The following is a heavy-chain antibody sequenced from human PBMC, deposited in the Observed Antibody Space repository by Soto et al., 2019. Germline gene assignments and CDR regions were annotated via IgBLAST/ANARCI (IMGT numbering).Heavy chain of an antibody. CDR2: INGDGSSA. V-gene: IGHV3-74*01. CDR1: GFTFRSYW. J-gene: IGHJ4*02. CDR3: ARERDARTIFDY. Sequence: GGSLRLSCAASGFTFRSYWMHWVRQAPGKGLVWVSRINGDGSSATYADAVEGRFTISRDNAKNTLILQMNSLRAEDTAVYYCARERDARTIFDYWGQGALVTVSS.